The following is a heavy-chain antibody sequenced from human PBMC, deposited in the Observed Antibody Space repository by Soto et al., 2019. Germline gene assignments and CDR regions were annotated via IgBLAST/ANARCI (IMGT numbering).Heavy chain of an antibody. D-gene: IGHD1-1*01. CDR3: ARAELERGEVGYFGMDV. J-gene: IGHJ6*02. Sequence: QVQLVQSGAELKKPGASVKVSCKTSGYTFSNYAISWVRQAPGQGLEWMGWINSYNSNNGDTKSAQMLQGRVTMTIDTSATTAYMELRSLRSDDTAVYYCARAELERGEVGYFGMDVWGQGTTVTVSS. CDR1: GYTFSNYA. CDR2: INSYNSNNGDT. V-gene: IGHV1-18*04.